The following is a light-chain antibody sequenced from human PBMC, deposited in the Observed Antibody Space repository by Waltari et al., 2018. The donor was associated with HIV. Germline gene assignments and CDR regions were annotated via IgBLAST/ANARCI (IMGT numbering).Light chain of an antibody. J-gene: IGLJ1*01. CDR1: SLRSYY. CDR3: HSRDSSGNSYV. CDR2: GKN. V-gene: IGLV3-19*01. Sequence: SSELTQDPDVSVALGQTLKITCQGDSLRSYYSNWYQQKPGQAPVLVLHGKNSRPPGVPDRFAGSSSGSTASLTITGAQAEDEAVYYCHSRDSSGNSYVFGNGTQVTVL.